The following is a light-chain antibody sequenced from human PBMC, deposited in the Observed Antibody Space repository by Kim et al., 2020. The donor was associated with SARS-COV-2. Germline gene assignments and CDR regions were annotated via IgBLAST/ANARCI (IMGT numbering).Light chain of an antibody. CDR2: LNSDGSH. CDR1: SGHSSYA. V-gene: IGLV4-69*01. Sequence: SVKLTCTLSSGHSSYAIAWHQQQPEKGPRYLMKLNSDGSHSKGDGIPDRFSGTSSGAERYLTISSLQSEDEADYYCQTWGTGNRGVFGGGTQLTVL. CDR3: QTWGTGNRGV. J-gene: IGLJ3*02.